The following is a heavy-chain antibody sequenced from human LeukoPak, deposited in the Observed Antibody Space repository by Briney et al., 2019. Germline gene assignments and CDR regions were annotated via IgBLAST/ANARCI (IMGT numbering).Heavy chain of an antibody. CDR2: ISASGGST. CDR3: AKAPSRAGNGWYQIDY. J-gene: IGHJ4*02. CDR1: GFTFSSSA. D-gene: IGHD6-19*01. Sequence: PGGSLRLSCAASGFTFSSSAMSWVRQVPGKGLEWVSGISASGGSTSYADSVKGRFTISRDNSKNTLYLQVSSLRAEDTAVYYCAKAPSRAGNGWYQIDYWGQGTLVTVSS. V-gene: IGHV3-23*01.